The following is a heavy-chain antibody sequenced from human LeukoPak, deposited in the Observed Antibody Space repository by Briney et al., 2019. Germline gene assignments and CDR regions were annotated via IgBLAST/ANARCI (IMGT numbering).Heavy chain of an antibody. V-gene: IGHV3-64*01. CDR2: ISSNGGST. D-gene: IGHD2-2*01. Sequence: PGGSLRLSCAASGFTFSSYAMHWVRQAPGKGLEYVSAISSNGGSTYYANSVKGRFTISRDNSKNTLYLQMGSLRAEDMAVYYCAKANQDIVVVPDSWFDPWGQGTRVTVSS. CDR3: AKANQDIVVVPDSWFDP. J-gene: IGHJ5*02. CDR1: GFTFSSYA.